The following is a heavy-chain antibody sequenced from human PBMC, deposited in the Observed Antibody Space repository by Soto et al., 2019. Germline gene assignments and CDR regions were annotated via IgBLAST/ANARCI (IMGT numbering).Heavy chain of an antibody. CDR3: ARPSRPTYYDNSGSAFDI. CDR2: INANSGAT. J-gene: IGHJ3*02. CDR1: GFTFTGYY. V-gene: IGHV1-2*02. Sequence: ASVKVSCKSSGFTFTGYYIHWVRQAPGQGLEWMGWINANSGATNYAQKFQGGVTMTRDTSINTAYLELSRLKSDDTAVYYCARPSRPTYYDNSGSAFDIWGQGTMVTVSS. D-gene: IGHD3-22*01.